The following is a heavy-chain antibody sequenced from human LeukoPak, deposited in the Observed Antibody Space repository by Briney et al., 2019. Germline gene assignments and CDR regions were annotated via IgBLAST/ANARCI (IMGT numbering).Heavy chain of an antibody. CDR1: GGTFSSYA. Sequence: SVKVSCKASGGTFSSYAISWVRQAPGQGLEWMGGIIPIFGTANYAQKFQGRVTITADESTSTAYMELSSLRSEDTALYYCAKDLGTYDSSGFDYWGQGTLVTVSS. CDR3: AKDLGTYDSSGFDY. CDR2: IIPIFGTA. J-gene: IGHJ4*02. V-gene: IGHV1-69*01. D-gene: IGHD3-22*01.